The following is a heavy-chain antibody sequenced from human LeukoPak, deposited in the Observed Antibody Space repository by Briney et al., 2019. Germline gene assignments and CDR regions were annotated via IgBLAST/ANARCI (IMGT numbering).Heavy chain of an antibody. Sequence: SETLSLTCTVSGGSISSYYWSWIRQPPGKGLEWIGYMHYSGSTNYSPSLKSRVTISVDTSKNQFSLKLSSVTAADTAVYYCARRRPIVGATRPRRTYYFDYWGQGTLVTVSS. CDR1: GGSISSYY. D-gene: IGHD1-26*01. J-gene: IGHJ4*02. CDR2: MHYSGST. CDR3: ARRRPIVGATRPRRTYYFDY. V-gene: IGHV4-59*12.